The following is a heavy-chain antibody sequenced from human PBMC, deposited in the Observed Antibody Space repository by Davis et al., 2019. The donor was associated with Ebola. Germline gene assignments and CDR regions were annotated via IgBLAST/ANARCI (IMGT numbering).Heavy chain of an antibody. D-gene: IGHD4-11*01. J-gene: IGHJ4*02. CDR3: ARGNSNYDDFDY. CDR1: GYTFTSYD. CDR2: MNPNSGNT. V-gene: IGHV1-8*01. Sequence: ASVKVSCKASGYTFTSYDINWVRQATGQGLEWMGWMNPNSGNTGYAQKFQGRVTMTTDTSTSTAYMELRSLRSDDTAVYYCARGNSNYDDFDYWGQGTLVTVSS.